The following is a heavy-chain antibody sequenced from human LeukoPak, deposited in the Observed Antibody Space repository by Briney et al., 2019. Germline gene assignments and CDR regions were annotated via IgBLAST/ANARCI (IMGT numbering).Heavy chain of an antibody. CDR2: ISGSGGST. Sequence: PGGSLRLSCAASGFTFSSYAMSWVRQAPGKGLEWVSAISGSGGSTYYADSVKSRFTISRDNSKNTLYLQMNSVRAEDTAVYYCASERVGDSDYWGQGTLVTVSS. D-gene: IGHD1-26*01. CDR3: ASERVGDSDY. J-gene: IGHJ4*02. CDR1: GFTFSSYA. V-gene: IGHV3-23*01.